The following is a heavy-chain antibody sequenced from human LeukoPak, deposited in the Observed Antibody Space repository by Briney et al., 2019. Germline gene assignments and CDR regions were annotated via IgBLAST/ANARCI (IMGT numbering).Heavy chain of an antibody. CDR3: ASPSPIAVAGKGWFDP. J-gene: IGHJ5*02. Sequence: AGGSLRLSCAAPGFTFSSYSMNWVRQAPGKGLEWVSSISSSSSYIYYADSVKGRFTISRDNAKNSLYLQMNSLRAEDTAVYYCASPSPIAVAGKGWFDPWGQGTLVTVSS. CDR2: ISSSSSYI. D-gene: IGHD6-19*01. V-gene: IGHV3-21*01. CDR1: GFTFSSYS.